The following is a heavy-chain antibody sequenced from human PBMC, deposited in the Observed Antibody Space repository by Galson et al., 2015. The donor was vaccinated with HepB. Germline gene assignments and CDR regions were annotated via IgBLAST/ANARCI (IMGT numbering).Heavy chain of an antibody. CDR1: GFPFTTYA. V-gene: IGHV3-30-3*01. J-gene: IGHJ4*02. CDR3: ASKGYCSAGSCYSADY. D-gene: IGHD2-15*01. Sequence: SLRLSCAASGFPFTTYAMHWVRQAPGKGLGWVAVISYDGVNQYYADSVKGRFTVSRDNSKNTLYLQMNTLRVEDTALYYCASKGYCSAGSCYSADYWGQGTLVTVSS. CDR2: ISYDGVNQ.